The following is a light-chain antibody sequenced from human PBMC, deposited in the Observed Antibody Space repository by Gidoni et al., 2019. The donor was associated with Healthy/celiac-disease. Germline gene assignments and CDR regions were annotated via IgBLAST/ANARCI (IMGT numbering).Light chain of an antibody. J-gene: IGKJ2*01. CDR1: QSVSSSY. V-gene: IGKV3-20*01. CDR2: GAS. CDR3: QQYGSSPPYT. Sequence: EIVLTQSPGTLSLSPGERSTLSCRASQSVSSSYLAWYQQKPGQAPSLLIDGASSRATGIPDRFSGSGSGTDFTLTISSLEPEDFAVYYCQQYGSSPPYTFGQGTKLEIK.